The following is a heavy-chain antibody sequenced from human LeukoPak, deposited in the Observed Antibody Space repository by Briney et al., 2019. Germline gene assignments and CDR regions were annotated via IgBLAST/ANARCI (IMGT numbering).Heavy chain of an antibody. CDR2: ISSSSNTI. Sequence: GGSLRLSCAASGFTFTSYNMNWVRQAPGKGLEWVSYISSSSNTIYYADSVKGRFTISRDNAKNSPYLQMNSLRDEDTAVYYCARGLRGYYFDYWGQGTLVTVSS. D-gene: IGHD5-12*01. CDR3: ARGLRGYYFDY. V-gene: IGHV3-48*02. J-gene: IGHJ4*02. CDR1: GFTFTSYN.